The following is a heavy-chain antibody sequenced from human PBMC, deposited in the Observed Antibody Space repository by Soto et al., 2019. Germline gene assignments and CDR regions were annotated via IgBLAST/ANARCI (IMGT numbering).Heavy chain of an antibody. CDR3: ATTPNYSGYDYDPFFDY. Sequence: GASVKVSCKASGYTFTSYGISWVRQAPGQGLEWMGWISAYNGNTNYAQKLQGRVTMTTDTSTSTAYMELRSLRSDDTAVYYCATTPNYSGYDYDPFFDYWGQGTLVTVSS. D-gene: IGHD5-12*01. CDR1: GYTFTSYG. J-gene: IGHJ4*02. CDR2: ISAYNGNT. V-gene: IGHV1-18*01.